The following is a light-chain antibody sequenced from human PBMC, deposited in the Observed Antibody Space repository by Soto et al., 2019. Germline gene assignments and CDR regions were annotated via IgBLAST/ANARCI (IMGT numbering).Light chain of an antibody. Sequence: DIQMTQSPSTRSAFVGDRVTSTCRASQPVYTWLAWYRQKPGKAPQLLISKVSTLEKGDPSRFSGSGSGPEFTLNISSLQSDDFALYYCQQYIDYPWTFGQGTNVEIK. J-gene: IGKJ1*01. CDR1: QPVYTW. CDR2: KVS. V-gene: IGKV1-5*03. CDR3: QQYIDYPWT.